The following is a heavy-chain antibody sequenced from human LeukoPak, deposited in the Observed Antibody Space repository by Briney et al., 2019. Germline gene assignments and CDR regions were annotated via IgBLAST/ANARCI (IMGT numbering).Heavy chain of an antibody. CDR3: ARDGQWQLPRDCYFRYV. V-gene: IGHV3-74*01. J-gene: IGHJ6*03. CDR1: GFTFSSYW. D-gene: IGHD6-19*01. CDR2: INSDGSST. Sequence: PGRSMRLSCAASGFTFSSYWMHWVRQAPGKGLVWVSPINSDGSSTSYADSVKGRFTISRDNAKNTLYLQMNSQRAEDTAVYYCARDGQWQLPRDCYFRYVWGKGNTVTVSS.